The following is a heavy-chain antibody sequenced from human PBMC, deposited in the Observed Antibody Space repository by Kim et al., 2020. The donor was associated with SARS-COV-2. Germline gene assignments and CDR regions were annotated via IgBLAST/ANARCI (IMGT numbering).Heavy chain of an antibody. CDR3: AKDTYYDSSGSTGY. Sequence: ADSVEGQFTIPRENAENTLYLQMNSLRAEDTAVYYCAKDTYYDSSGSTGYWGQGTLVTVSS. J-gene: IGHJ4*02. V-gene: IGHV3-23*01. D-gene: IGHD3-22*01.